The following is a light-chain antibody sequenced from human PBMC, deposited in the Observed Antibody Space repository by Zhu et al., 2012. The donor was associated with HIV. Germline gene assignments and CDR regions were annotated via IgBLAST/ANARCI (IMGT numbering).Light chain of an antibody. CDR3: QHLTLYPT. Sequence: DIQMTQSPSSLSASVGDRVTITCRASQGINNYLAWYQQKAGSVPKLLIYATSTLQSGVPSRFSGSGSGTDFTLTISSLQPEDFATYFCQHLTLYPTFGGGSKVEIK. J-gene: IGKJ4*01. V-gene: IGKV1-27*01. CDR2: ATS. CDR1: QGINNY.